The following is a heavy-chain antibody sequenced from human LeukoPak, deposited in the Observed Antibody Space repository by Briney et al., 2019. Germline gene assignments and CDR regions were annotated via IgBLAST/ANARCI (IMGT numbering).Heavy chain of an antibody. CDR2: MNPNSGNT. CDR1: GGTFSSYA. V-gene: IGHV1-8*03. Sequence: GASVKVSCKASGGTFSSYAINWVRQATGQGLEWMGWMNPNSGNTGYAQKFQGRVTITRNTSISTAYMELSSLRSEDTAVYYCARGTSSYSGYTEGGDYFDYWGQGTLVTVSS. D-gene: IGHD5-12*01. CDR3: ARGTSSYSGYTEGGDYFDY. J-gene: IGHJ4*02.